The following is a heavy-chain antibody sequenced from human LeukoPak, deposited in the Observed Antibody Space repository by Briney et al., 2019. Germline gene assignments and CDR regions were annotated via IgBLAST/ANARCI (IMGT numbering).Heavy chain of an antibody. CDR3: TSRGPCSSTSCPDLYYYYYMDV. J-gene: IGHJ6*03. V-gene: IGHV3-73*01. CDR1: GFTFSGSA. D-gene: IGHD2-2*01. CDR2: IRCKANSYAT. Sequence: GGSLRLSCAASGFTFSGSAMHWVRQASGKGLEWVGRIRCKANSYATAYAASVKGRFTISRDDSKNTAYLQMNSLKTEDTAVYYCTSRGPCSSTSCPDLYYYYYMDVWGKGTTVTVSS.